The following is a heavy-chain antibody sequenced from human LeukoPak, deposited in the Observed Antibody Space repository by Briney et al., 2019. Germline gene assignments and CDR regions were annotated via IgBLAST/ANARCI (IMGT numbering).Heavy chain of an antibody. V-gene: IGHV3-23*01. D-gene: IGHD5-12*01. CDR3: AKVSYSVRYGGYGYFDY. CDR2: ISGSGGST. Sequence: GGSLRLSCAASGFTFSSYAMSWVRQAPGKGLEWVSAISGSGGSTYYADSVKGRFTISRDNSKNTLYLQMNSLRAEDTAVYYSAKVSYSVRYGGYGYFDYWGQGTLVTVSS. CDR1: GFTFSSYA. J-gene: IGHJ4*02.